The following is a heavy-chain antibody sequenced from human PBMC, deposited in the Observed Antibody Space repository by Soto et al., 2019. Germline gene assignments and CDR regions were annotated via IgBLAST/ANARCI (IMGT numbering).Heavy chain of an antibody. V-gene: IGHV3-72*01. CDR2: TRNKANSYTT. CDR3: ATVSGSGSYYFDY. J-gene: IGHJ4*02. D-gene: IGHD1-26*01. CDR1: GFTFSDHY. Sequence: EVQLEESGGGLVQPGGSLRLSCAASGFTFSDHYMDWVRQAPGKGLEWVGRTRNKANSYTTEYAASVKGRFTISRDDSKNSLYLQMNSLKTEDTAVYYCATVSGSGSYYFDYWGQGSLVTVSS.